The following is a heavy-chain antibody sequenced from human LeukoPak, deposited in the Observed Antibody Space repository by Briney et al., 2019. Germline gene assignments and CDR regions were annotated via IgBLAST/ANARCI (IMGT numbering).Heavy chain of an antibody. CDR1: GFTFSSYA. CDR2: ISYDGSNK. V-gene: IGHV3-30-3*01. CDR3: ATTPGGATGY. D-gene: IGHD3-16*01. Sequence: PGGSLRLSCAASGFTFSSYAMHWVRQAPGKGLEWVAVISYDGSNKYYADSVKGRFTISRDNSKNTLYLQMNSLRAEDTAVYYCATTPGGATGYWGQGTLVTVSS. J-gene: IGHJ4*02.